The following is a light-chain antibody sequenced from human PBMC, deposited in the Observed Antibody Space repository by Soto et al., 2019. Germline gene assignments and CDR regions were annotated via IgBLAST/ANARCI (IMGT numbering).Light chain of an antibody. CDR1: QSVSSSY. CDR3: QQFSSSLYT. J-gene: IGKJ2*01. V-gene: IGKV3-20*01. Sequence: EIVLTQSPGTLSLSPGERATLSCRASQSVSSSYLAWYQQKPGQAPRLLIYAASSRATGVPDRFSGSGSGTAFTLFISRLEPEDCAVYCCQQFSSSLYTFGQGTKLEIK. CDR2: AAS.